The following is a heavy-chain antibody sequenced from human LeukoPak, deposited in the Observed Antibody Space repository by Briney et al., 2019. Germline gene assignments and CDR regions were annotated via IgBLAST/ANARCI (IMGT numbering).Heavy chain of an antibody. CDR1: GGTFSSYA. Sequence: SVKVSCKASGGTFSSYAISRVRQAPGQGLEWMGRIIPIFGTANYAQKFQGRVTITTDESTSTAYMELSSLRSEDTAVYYCARARTGYPYYYYMDVWGKGTTVTVSS. J-gene: IGHJ6*03. D-gene: IGHD6-13*01. CDR3: ARARTGYPYYYYMDV. V-gene: IGHV1-69*05. CDR2: IIPIFGTA.